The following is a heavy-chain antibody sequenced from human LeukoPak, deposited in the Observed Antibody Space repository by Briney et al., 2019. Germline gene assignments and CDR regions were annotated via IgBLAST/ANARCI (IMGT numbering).Heavy chain of an antibody. V-gene: IGHV3-48*03. J-gene: IGHJ4*02. Sequence: GGSLRPSCAASGFTFSSYEMNWVRQAPGKGLEWISYISSSSSTIYYADSVKGRFTISRDNAKNSLYLQMNSLRVEDTAVYYCARDQHGSGNYKCYFDYWGQGTLVTVSS. CDR3: ARDQHGSGNYKCYFDY. CDR1: GFTFSSYE. CDR2: ISSSSSTI. D-gene: IGHD3-10*01.